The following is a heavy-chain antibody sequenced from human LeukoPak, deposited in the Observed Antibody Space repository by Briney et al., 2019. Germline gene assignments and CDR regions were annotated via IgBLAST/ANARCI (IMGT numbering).Heavy chain of an antibody. CDR3: ARDPPIWTYYYDSSGYFDY. D-gene: IGHD3-22*01. J-gene: IGHJ4*02. CDR1: GYTFTSYG. Sequence: ASVKVSCKASGYTFTSYGISWVRQAPGQGLEWMGWISAYNGNTNYAQKLQGRVTMTTDTSTSTAYMELRSLRSDDTAVYYCARDPPIWTYYYDSSGYFDYWGQGTLVTVSS. V-gene: IGHV1-18*01. CDR2: ISAYNGNT.